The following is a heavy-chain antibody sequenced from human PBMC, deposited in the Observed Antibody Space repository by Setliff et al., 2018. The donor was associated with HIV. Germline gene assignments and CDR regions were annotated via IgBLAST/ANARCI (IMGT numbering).Heavy chain of an antibody. CDR3: ARVPFTTGFDY. J-gene: IGHJ4*02. D-gene: IGHD3-3*01. CDR2: IYHSGGT. V-gene: IGHV4-38-2*01. CDR1: GYSISSGYY. Sequence: PSETLSLTCAVSGYSISSGYYWGWIRQPPGRGLEWIGNIYHSGGTHYNPSLRSRVTISVDTSKNHFSLKLSSVTAADTSVFYCARVPFTTGFDYWGQGILFTVSS.